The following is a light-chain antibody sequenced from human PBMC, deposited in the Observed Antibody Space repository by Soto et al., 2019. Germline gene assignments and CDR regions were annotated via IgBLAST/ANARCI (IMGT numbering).Light chain of an antibody. CDR3: CSYAGTYSLNV. CDR1: SSDVGDYNY. Sequence: QSALTQPRSVSGSPGQSVTISCTGTSSDVGDYNYVSWYQQHPGKAPKLMIYEVSKRPSGVPDRFSGSKSGNTASLTISGLQAEDEADYYCCSYAGTYSLNVFGTRTKLTVL. CDR2: EVS. J-gene: IGLJ1*01. V-gene: IGLV2-11*01.